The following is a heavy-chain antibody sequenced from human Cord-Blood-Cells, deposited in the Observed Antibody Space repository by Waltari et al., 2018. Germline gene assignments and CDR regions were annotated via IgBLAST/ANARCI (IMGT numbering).Heavy chain of an antibody. CDR3: TTETTRGAGLDY. J-gene: IGHJ4*02. Sequence: EVQLVESGGGLVKPGGSLRLSCAASGFTFSNAWMSWVRQAPGKGLEWVGRIKRKTDGGTTDYAAPVKGRFTISRDDSKNTLYLQMNSLKTEDTAVYYCTTETTRGAGLDYWGQGTLVTVSS. V-gene: IGHV3-15*01. CDR2: IKRKTDGGTT. D-gene: IGHD6-19*01. CDR1: GFTFSNAW.